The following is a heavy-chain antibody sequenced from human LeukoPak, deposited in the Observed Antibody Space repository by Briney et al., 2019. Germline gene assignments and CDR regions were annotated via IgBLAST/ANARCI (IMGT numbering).Heavy chain of an antibody. Sequence: PGGSLRLSCAASGFTISGEEMNWARQAPGKGLEWVLHISGGGGPIYYRDSVKGRFSISSDTAKNSLYLQMNSLRAEDTALYYCARGGSSRPLALWGRGTLVTVSS. J-gene: IGHJ4*02. CDR3: ARGGSSRPLAL. V-gene: IGHV3-48*03. CDR2: ISGGGGPI. CDR1: GFTISGEE. D-gene: IGHD1-1*01.